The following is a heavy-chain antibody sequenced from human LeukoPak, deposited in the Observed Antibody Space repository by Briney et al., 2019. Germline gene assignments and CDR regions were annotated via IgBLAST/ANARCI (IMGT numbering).Heavy chain of an antibody. Sequence: SETLSLTCTVSGGSISSYYWSWIRQPPGKGLEWIGYIYYSGSTNYNPSLKSRVTISVDTSKNQFSLKLSSVTAADTAVYYCARSRRPFYSSDPHYFDYWGQGTLVTVSS. CDR2: IYYSGST. V-gene: IGHV4-59*01. CDR1: GGSISSYY. D-gene: IGHD6-19*01. J-gene: IGHJ4*02. CDR3: ARSRRPFYSSDPHYFDY.